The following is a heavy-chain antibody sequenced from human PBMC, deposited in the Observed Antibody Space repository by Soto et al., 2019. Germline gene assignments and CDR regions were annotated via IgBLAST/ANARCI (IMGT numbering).Heavy chain of an antibody. CDR1: GGTFSSYA. CDR3: ARVVSGSSAQIYYYYGMDV. J-gene: IGHJ6*02. V-gene: IGHV1-69*13. D-gene: IGHD1-26*01. CDR2: IIPIFGTA. Sequence: ASVKVSCKASGGTFSSYAISWVRQAPGQGLEWMGGIIPIFGTANYAQKFQGRVTITADESTSTAYMELSSLRSEDTAVYYCARVVSGSSAQIYYYYGMDVWGQGTTVTV.